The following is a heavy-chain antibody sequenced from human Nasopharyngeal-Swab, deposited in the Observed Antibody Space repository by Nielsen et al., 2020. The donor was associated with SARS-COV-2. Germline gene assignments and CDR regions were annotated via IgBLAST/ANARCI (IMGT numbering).Heavy chain of an antibody. J-gene: IGHJ3*02. CDR3: ASLYSGYDDAFDI. CDR1: GYTFTSYY. CDR2: INPSGGST. V-gene: IGHV1-46*01. D-gene: IGHD5-12*01. Sequence: ASVKVSCKASGYTFTSYYMHWVRQAPGQGLEWMGIINPSGGSTSYAQKFQGRVTMTRDTSTSTVYMELSSLRSEDTAVYYCASLYSGYDDAFDIWGQGTMVTVSS.